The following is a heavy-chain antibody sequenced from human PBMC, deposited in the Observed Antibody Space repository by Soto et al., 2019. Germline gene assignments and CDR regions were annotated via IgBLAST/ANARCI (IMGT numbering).Heavy chain of an antibody. Sequence: PGGSLRHSCAASGGTVSNAWMSWVRQVPGKGLENVGRIKRKTDGGTADYGAPVKGRFTISRDESKNTLYLQMNSLKTEDTAVYYCARDRVYSGSYWPNYYFDYWGQGTLVTVS. CDR3: ARDRVYSGSYWPNYYFDY. CDR2: IKRKTDGGTA. CDR1: GGTVSNAW. J-gene: IGHJ4*02. V-gene: IGHV3-15*01. D-gene: IGHD1-26*01.